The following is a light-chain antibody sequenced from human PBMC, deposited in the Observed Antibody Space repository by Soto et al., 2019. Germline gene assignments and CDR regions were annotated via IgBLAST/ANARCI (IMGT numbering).Light chain of an antibody. CDR3: QQRSNWPPT. CDR1: QSVSSY. V-gene: IGKV3-11*01. Sequence: IVLTQSPSTLSFSPEESATLSSRASQSVSSYLAWYQQKPGQAPRLLIYDASNRATGIPARFSGSGSGTDFTLTISSLEPEDFAVYYCQQRSNWPPTFGPGTKVDT. CDR2: DAS. J-gene: IGKJ3*01.